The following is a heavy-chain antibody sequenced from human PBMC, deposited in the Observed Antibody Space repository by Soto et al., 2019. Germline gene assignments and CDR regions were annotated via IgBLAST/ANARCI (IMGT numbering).Heavy chain of an antibody. CDR2: FDPEDGET. D-gene: IGHD2-2*01. CDR1: GYTLTELS. J-gene: IGHJ4*02. CDR3: ARGRYCSSISCSLGVEFDS. V-gene: IGHV1-24*01. Sequence: ASVKVSCKVSGYTLTELSMHWVRQAPGKGLEWMGGFDPEDGETIYAQKFQGRVTMTRDTSTSTAYMELRSLRSEDTAVYYCARGRYCSSISCSLGVEFDSWGQGTLVTVSS.